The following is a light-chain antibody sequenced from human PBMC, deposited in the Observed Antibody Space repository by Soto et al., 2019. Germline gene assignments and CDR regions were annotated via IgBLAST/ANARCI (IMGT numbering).Light chain of an antibody. CDR3: QVWDSNSDHVV. Sequence: SYELTQPPSVSVAPGKTARITCGGDSIGSESVHWYQQKPGQAPVLVIYYDSDRPSGIPERCSGSKSGNTATLTISRVAAGDAADFFCQVWDSNSDHVVFGGGTTLTVL. J-gene: IGLJ3*02. CDR2: YDS. V-gene: IGLV3-21*04. CDR1: SIGSES.